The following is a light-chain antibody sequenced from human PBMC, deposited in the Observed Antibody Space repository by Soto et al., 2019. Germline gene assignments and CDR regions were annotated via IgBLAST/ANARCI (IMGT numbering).Light chain of an antibody. CDR3: MQGVQTPPT. CDR2: LGS. V-gene: IGKV2-28*01. Sequence: DIVMTQSPLSLPVTPGEPASISCRSSQSLLYSNGYNYLHWYLQKPGQSPQLLVYLGSTRASGVPDRFRGSGSGTDFILKISRVEAEDVGVYYCMQGVQTPPTFGQGTKLEIK. J-gene: IGKJ1*01. CDR1: QSLLYSNGYNY.